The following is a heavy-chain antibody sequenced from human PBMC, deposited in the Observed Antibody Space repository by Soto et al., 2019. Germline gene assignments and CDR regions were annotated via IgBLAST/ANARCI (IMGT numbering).Heavy chain of an antibody. D-gene: IGHD3-10*01. CDR2: VNADNGET. V-gene: IGHV1-3*01. J-gene: IGHJ5*02. CDR1: GYTFTNYT. Sequence: GASVKVSCKASGYTFTNYTIHWMRQAPGHGLEWMGWVNADNGETKISQKFQGRVTITRDTSASSAYMELSSLRSEDTAVYYCASFVFRGLILMSWFYPWG. CDR3: ASFVFRGLILMSWFYP.